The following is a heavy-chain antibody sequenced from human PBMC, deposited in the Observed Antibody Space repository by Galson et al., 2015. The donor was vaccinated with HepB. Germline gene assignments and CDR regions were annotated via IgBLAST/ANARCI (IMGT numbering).Heavy chain of an antibody. CDR1: GYTFISYR. D-gene: IGHD3-22*01. Sequence: SVKVSCKASGYTFISYRISWVRQAPGQGLEWMGWISAYNGNTNYAQKLQGRVTMTTDTSTSTAYMELSSLRSDDTAVYYCARELRAGVTVANTAWFDPWGQGALVTVSS. CDR2: ISAYNGNT. V-gene: IGHV1-18*01. J-gene: IGHJ5*02. CDR3: ARELRAGVTVANTAWFDP.